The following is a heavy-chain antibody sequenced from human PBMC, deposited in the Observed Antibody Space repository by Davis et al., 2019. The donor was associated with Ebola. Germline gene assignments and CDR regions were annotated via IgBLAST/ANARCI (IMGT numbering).Heavy chain of an antibody. CDR2: ISAYNGNT. V-gene: IGHV1-18*01. J-gene: IGHJ6*02. CDR1: GYTFTSYG. D-gene: IGHD4-17*01. CDR3: AREYGDYGSLYYYGMDV. Sequence: AASVKVSCKASGYTFTSYGISWVRQAPGQGLEWMGWISAYNGNTNYAQKLQGRVTMTTDTSTSTAYMELRSLRSDDTAVYYCAREYGDYGSLYYYGMDVWGQGTTVTVSS.